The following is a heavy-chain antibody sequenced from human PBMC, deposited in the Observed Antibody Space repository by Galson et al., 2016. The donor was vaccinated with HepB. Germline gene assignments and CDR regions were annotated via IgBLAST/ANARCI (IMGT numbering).Heavy chain of an antibody. CDR3: AKDETRGVQLWPYFYYGMDV. Sequence: SLRLSCAASGFTFSTSAMSWVRQAPGKGLGWVSSISGSGGSTYYADSVRGRFTISRDNSKNTLYLQMNSLRAEDTAVYYCAKDETRGVQLWPYFYYGMDVWGKGTTVTVSS. D-gene: IGHD5-18*01. CDR2: ISGSGGST. CDR1: GFTFSTSA. V-gene: IGHV3-23*01. J-gene: IGHJ6*04.